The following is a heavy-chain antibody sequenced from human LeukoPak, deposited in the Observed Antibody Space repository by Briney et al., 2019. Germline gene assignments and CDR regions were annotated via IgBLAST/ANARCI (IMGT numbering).Heavy chain of an antibody. CDR2: IYTSGST. CDR1: GVSISTYY. CDR3: ARDGYYYDSSGYYDLLDY. J-gene: IGHJ4*02. V-gene: IGHV4-4*08. D-gene: IGHD3-22*01. Sequence: PSETLSLTCTVSGVSISTYYWSWIRQSPGKGLEWIGYIYTSGSTNYNPSLKSRVTMSVDTSKNQFSLKLSSVTAADTAVYYCARDGYYYDSSGYYDLLDYWGQGTLVTVSS.